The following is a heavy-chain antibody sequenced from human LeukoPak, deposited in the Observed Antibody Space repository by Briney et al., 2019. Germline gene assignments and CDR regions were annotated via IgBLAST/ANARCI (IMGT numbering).Heavy chain of an antibody. J-gene: IGHJ6*02. D-gene: IGHD3-22*01. CDR2: INHSGST. CDR3: ARALYYYDSSGYANYYYYYGMDV. Sequence: PSETLSLTCAVYGGSFSGYYWSWIRQPPGKGLEWIGEINHSGSTNYNPSLKSRVTISVETSKNQFSLKLSSVTAADTAVYYCARALYYYDSSGYANYYYYYGMDVWGQGTTVTVSS. CDR1: GGSFSGYY. V-gene: IGHV4-34*01.